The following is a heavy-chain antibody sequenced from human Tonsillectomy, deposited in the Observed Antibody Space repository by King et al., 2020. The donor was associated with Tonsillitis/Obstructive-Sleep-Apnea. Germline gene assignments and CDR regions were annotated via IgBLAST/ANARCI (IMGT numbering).Heavy chain of an antibody. D-gene: IGHD4-17*01. J-gene: IGHJ4*02. V-gene: IGHV4-59*08. Sequence: QLQESGPGLVKPSETLSLTCTVSGGSISSYYWSWIRQPPGKGLEWIGYIYYSGSTNYNPSLKSRVTISVDTSKNQFSLKLSSVTAADTAVYYCARLASPRTTVTPLDYWGQGTLVTVSS. CDR1: GGSISSYY. CDR3: ARLASPRTTVTPLDY. CDR2: IYYSGST.